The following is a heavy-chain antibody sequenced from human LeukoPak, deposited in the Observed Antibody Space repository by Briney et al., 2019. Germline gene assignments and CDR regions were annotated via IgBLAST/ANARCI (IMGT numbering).Heavy chain of an antibody. V-gene: IGHV3-23*01. D-gene: IGHD2-2*01. CDR1: GFTFSSYA. CDR2: ISGSGGST. J-gene: IGHJ4*02. Sequence: PGGSLRLSCAASGFTFSSYAMSWVRQAPGKGLEWVSAISGSGGSTYYADSVKGRLTISRDNSKNTLYLQMNSLRAEDTAVYYCAKGYCSSTSCSRGHFDYWGQGTLVTVSS. CDR3: AKGYCSSTSCSRGHFDY.